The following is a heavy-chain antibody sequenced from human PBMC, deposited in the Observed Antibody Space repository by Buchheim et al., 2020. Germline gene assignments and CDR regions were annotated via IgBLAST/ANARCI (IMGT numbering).Heavy chain of an antibody. CDR1: GGSISSYY. V-gene: IGHV4-59*01. CDR2: LYYNGRT. Sequence: QVQLQESGPGLVKPSETLSLTCTVSGGSISSYYWSWIRQPPGKGLEWIGYLYYNGRTNYNPSLKSRVTISDDTSKNQFSLKLSSVTAADTAVYYCARNEGVGATYYFDYWGQGTL. CDR3: ARNEGVGATYYFDY. J-gene: IGHJ4*02. D-gene: IGHD1-26*01.